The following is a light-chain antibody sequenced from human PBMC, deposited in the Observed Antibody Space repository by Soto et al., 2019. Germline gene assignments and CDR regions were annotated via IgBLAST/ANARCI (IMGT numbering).Light chain of an antibody. CDR3: SSYTTSGTRV. Sequence: QSALTQPASVSGSPGQSITISCTGTGSDVGHYNYVSWYQQHPGKAPKLMIYDVSDRPSGVSYRFSGSKSGNTASLTISGLQAEDEADYYCSSYTTSGTRVFGGGTQLTVL. CDR1: GSDVGHYNY. CDR2: DVS. J-gene: IGLJ3*02. V-gene: IGLV2-14*01.